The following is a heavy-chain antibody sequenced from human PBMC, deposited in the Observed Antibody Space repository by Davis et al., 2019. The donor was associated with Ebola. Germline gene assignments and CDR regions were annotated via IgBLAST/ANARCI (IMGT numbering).Heavy chain of an antibody. CDR1: GYTFTSYA. CDR3: ARSSSSWYDFDY. CDR2: INAGNGNT. J-gene: IGHJ4*02. V-gene: IGHV1-3*01. Sequence: ASVKVSCKASGYTFTSYATHWVRQAPGQRLEWMGWINAGNGNTKYSQKFQGRVTITRDTSASTAYMELSSLRSEDTAVYYCARSSSSWYDFDYWGQGTLVTVSS. D-gene: IGHD6-13*01.